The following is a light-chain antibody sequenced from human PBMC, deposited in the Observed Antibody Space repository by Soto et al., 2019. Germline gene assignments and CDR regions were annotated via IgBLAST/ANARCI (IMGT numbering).Light chain of an antibody. CDR3: RSYTSSNTLV. V-gene: IGLV2-14*01. Sequence: QSVLTQPASVSGSPGQSITISCTGTSSDVGAYNYVSWYQQHPGKAPKLMIFEVSDRPSGVSNRFSGSKSGNTASLTISGIQAEDEADYYCRSYTSSNTLVFGGGTKLTVL. CDR1: SSDVGAYNY. J-gene: IGLJ2*01. CDR2: EVS.